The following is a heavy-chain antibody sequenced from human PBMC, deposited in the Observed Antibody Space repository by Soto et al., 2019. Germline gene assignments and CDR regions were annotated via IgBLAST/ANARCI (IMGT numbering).Heavy chain of an antibody. CDR1: GFTFSNAW. CDR3: TGRGVVVPAAMHYFDY. V-gene: IGHV3-15*01. J-gene: IGHJ4*02. Sequence: GGSLRLSCAASGFTFSNAWMSWVRQAPGKGLEWVGRIKSKTDGGTTDYAAPVKGRFTISRDDSKNTLYLQMNSLKTEDTAVYYCTGRGVVVPAAMHYFDYWGQGTLVTVSS. D-gene: IGHD2-2*01. CDR2: IKSKTDGGTT.